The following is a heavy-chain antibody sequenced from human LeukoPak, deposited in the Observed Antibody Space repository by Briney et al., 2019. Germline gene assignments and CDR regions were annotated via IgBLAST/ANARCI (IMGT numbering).Heavy chain of an antibody. V-gene: IGHV3-30*03. CDR3: LVTCYGAIY. CDR2: ISYDGSNK. D-gene: IGHD4/OR15-4a*01. J-gene: IGHJ4*02. Sequence: GGSLRLSCAASGFTFCTYGMHWVRQAPGKGLEWVAVISYDGSNKYYADSVKGRFTVSRDNSKNTPYLQMDSLRADDTAMYYCLVTCYGAIYWGQGTLVTVSS. CDR1: GFTFCTYG.